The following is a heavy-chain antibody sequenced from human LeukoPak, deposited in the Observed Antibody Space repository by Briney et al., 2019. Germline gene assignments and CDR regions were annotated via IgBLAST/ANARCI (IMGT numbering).Heavy chain of an antibody. D-gene: IGHD3-22*01. CDR2: INHSGST. Sequence: PSETLSLTCAVYGGPFSGYYWSWIRQPPGKGLEWIGEINHSGSTNYNPSLKSRVTISVDTSKDQFSLKLSSVTAADTAVYYCARHVVMPYYFDYWGQGTLVTVSS. CDR3: ARHVVMPYYFDY. J-gene: IGHJ4*02. CDR1: GGPFSGYY. V-gene: IGHV4-34*01.